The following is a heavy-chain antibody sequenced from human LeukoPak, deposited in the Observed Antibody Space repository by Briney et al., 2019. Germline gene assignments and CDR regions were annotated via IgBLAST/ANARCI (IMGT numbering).Heavy chain of an antibody. CDR3: AKRYYGSGSYFSFDY. J-gene: IGHJ4*02. CDR1: GFTFSSYC. D-gene: IGHD3-10*01. CDR2: ISGSGGET. V-gene: IGHV3-23*01. Sequence: GGSLRLSCAASGFTFSSYCMTWVRQAPGKGLEWVSLISGSGGETYYADSVKGRFTISRDNSKNTLYLQMSSLRAEDTAVYYCAKRYYGSGSYFSFDYWGQGTLVTVSS.